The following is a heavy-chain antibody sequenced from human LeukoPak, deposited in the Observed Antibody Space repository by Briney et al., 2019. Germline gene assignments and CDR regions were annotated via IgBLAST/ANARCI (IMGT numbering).Heavy chain of an antibody. J-gene: IGHJ5*02. D-gene: IGHD3-3*01. CDR2: INPNSCGT. CDR3: ARGRFLEWLLANWFDP. Sequence: GASVKVSCKASGHTFTGYYMHWVRQAPGQGLEWMGWINPNSCGTNYAQKFQGRVTMTRDTSISTAYMELSRLRSDDTAVYYCARGRFLEWLLANWFDPWGQGTLVTVSS. V-gene: IGHV1-2*02. CDR1: GHTFTGYY.